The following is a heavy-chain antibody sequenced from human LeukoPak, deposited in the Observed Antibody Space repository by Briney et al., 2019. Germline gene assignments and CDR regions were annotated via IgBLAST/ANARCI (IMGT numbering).Heavy chain of an antibody. Sequence: PSETLSLTCALSGYSISIAYYWGWIRQPPGKGLEWIGRIFRGGSTSYNPSLKSRLTMSMDTSKNQFSLQLTSVAAADTAVYYCTRYDFRGSGSTQLEYWGQGILVTISS. CDR3: TRYDFRGSGSTQLEY. CDR1: GYSISIAYY. J-gene: IGHJ4*02. D-gene: IGHD3-3*01. CDR2: IFRGGST. V-gene: IGHV4-38-2*01.